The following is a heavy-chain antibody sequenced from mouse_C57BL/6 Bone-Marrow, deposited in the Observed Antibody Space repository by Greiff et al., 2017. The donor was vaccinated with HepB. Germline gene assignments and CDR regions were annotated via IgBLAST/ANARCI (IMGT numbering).Heavy chain of an antibody. J-gene: IGHJ2*01. Sequence: VKVVESGPGLVAPSQSLSITCTVSGFSLTSYAISWVRQPPGKGLEWLGVIWTGGGTNYNSALKSRLSISKDNSKSQVFLKMNSLQTDDTARYYCARGIYYGNSGYFDYWGQGTTLTVSS. CDR2: IWTGGGT. CDR1: GFSLTSYA. D-gene: IGHD2-1*01. V-gene: IGHV2-9-1*01. CDR3: ARGIYYGNSGYFDY.